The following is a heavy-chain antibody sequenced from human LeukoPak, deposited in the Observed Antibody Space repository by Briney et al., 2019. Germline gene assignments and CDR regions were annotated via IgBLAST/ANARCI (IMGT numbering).Heavy chain of an antibody. Sequence: ASVKVSCKVSGYTLTELSMHWARQAPGKALEWMGGFDPEDGETIYAQKFQGRVTMTEDTSTDTAYMELSSLRSEDTAVYYCATDSHCSSTSCHTFVSYWGQGTLVTVSS. V-gene: IGHV1-24*01. J-gene: IGHJ4*02. CDR1: GYTLTELS. CDR2: FDPEDGET. CDR3: ATDSHCSSTSCHTFVSY. D-gene: IGHD2-2*01.